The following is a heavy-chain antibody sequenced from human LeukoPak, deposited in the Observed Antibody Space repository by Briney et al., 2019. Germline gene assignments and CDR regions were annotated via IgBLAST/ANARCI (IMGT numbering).Heavy chain of an antibody. J-gene: IGHJ4*02. Sequence: GGSLRLSCAASGFTFSSYSMNWVRQAPGKGLEWVSCISNSDSYTYYADSVKGRFTVSRDNAKNSLYLQMNSLRVEDTGVYYCAREGDIRRSSGPDYWGQGTLVTVSS. V-gene: IGHV3-21*01. D-gene: IGHD6-19*01. CDR1: GFTFSSYS. CDR3: AREGDIRRSSGPDY. CDR2: ISNSDSYT.